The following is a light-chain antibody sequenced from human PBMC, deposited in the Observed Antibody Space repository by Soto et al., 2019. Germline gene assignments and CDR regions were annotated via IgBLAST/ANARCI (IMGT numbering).Light chain of an antibody. V-gene: IGKV3-20*01. CDR1: QSVSSSY. Sequence: EIVLTQSPGTLSLSPGERATLSCRASQSVSSSYLAWYQQKPGQAPRLLIYGASNRATGIPDRFSGSGSGTDFTLTISSLEPEDFAVYYCLQYDSSPRTFGQGTKVEIK. J-gene: IGKJ1*01. CDR3: LQYDSSPRT. CDR2: GAS.